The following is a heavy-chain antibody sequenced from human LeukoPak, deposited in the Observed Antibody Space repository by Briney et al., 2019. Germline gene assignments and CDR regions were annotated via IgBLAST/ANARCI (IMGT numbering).Heavy chain of an antibody. D-gene: IGHD3-22*01. CDR3: ARQDSGYYYVDY. CDR1: GLTFSSYG. V-gene: IGHV3-33*01. CDR2: IWYDGSNK. Sequence: GGSLRLSCAASGLTFSSYGMHWVRQAPGKGLEWVAVIWYDGSNKYYADSVKGRFTISRDNSKNTLYLQMNSLRAEDTAVYYCARQDSGYYYVDYWGQGTLVTVSS. J-gene: IGHJ4*02.